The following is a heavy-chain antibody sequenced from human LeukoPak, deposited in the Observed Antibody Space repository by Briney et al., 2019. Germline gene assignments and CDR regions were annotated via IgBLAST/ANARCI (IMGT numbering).Heavy chain of an antibody. Sequence: SETLSLTCTVSGGSISNYYWTWIRQPPGKGLEWIGYIYYSGSTNHNPSLKSRVTISVDTSKNQFSLKLSSVTAADTAVYYCAKLGSGTNNWFDPRGQGTLVTVSS. CDR3: AKLGSGTNNWFDP. J-gene: IGHJ5*02. CDR1: GGSISNYY. CDR2: IYYSGST. D-gene: IGHD3-10*01. V-gene: IGHV4-59*08.